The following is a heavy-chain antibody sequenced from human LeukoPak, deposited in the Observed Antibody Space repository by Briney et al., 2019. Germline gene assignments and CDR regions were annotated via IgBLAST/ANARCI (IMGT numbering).Heavy chain of an antibody. D-gene: IGHD6-13*01. CDR2: ISYDGSNK. CDR1: GFTFSSYG. Sequence: PGGSLRLSCAASGFTFSSYGMHWDRQAPGKGLEWVAVISYDGSNKYYADSVKGRFTISRDNSKNTLYLQMNSLRAEDTAVYYCAKSVYSSSWYGAFDIWGQGTMVTVSS. V-gene: IGHV3-30*18. CDR3: AKSVYSSSWYGAFDI. J-gene: IGHJ3*02.